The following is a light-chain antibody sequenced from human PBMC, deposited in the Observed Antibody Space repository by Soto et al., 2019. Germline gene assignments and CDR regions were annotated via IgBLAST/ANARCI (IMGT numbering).Light chain of an antibody. J-gene: IGLJ1*01. CDR2: EVS. CDR1: SSDVGGYNF. CDR3: SSYTSSSTLYV. Sequence: QSVLTQPASVSGSPGQSITISCTGTSSDVGGYNFVSWYQQHPGKAPKLMISEVSNRPSGVSNRFSGSKSDNTASLTISGLQAEDEADYYCSSYTSSSTLYVFGTGTKLTVL. V-gene: IGLV2-14*01.